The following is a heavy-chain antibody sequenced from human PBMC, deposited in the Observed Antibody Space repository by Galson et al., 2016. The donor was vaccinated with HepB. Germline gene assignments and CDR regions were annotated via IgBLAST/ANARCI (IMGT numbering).Heavy chain of an antibody. CDR2: ISGYNGDT. V-gene: IGHV1-18*01. Sequence: SVKVSCKASSYTFSNYGVSWVRQAPGQGLEWLGWISGYNGDTNYAPNFQARFTMTTDTSTNTANMELKNLAPDDTAVYYCARDAGTGIDYWGQGTLVTVSS. D-gene: IGHD1-14*01. J-gene: IGHJ4*02. CDR1: SYTFSNYG. CDR3: ARDAGTGIDY.